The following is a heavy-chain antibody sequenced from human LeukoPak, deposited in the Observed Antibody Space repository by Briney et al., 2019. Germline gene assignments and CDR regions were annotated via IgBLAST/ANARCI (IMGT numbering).Heavy chain of an antibody. CDR1: GGSISSYY. CDR2: IYYSGST. V-gene: IGHV4-59*01. J-gene: IGHJ4*02. D-gene: IGHD4-17*01. CDR3: ARSKAPYGNPYFDY. Sequence: SETLSLTCTVSGGSISSYYWSWIRQPPGKGLEWIGYIYYSGSTNYNPSLKSRVTISVDTSKNQFSLKLSSVTAADTAVYYCARSKAPYGNPYFDYWGQGTLVTVSS.